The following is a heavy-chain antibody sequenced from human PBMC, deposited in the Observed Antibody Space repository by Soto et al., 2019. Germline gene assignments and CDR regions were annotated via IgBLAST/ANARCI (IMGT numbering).Heavy chain of an antibody. CDR2: MNSDGSST. Sequence: PGGSLRLSCAASGFTFSSYWMHWVRQAPGKGLVWVSRMNSDGSSTTYADSVKGRFTISRDNAKNTLYLQMTSLRAEDTAVYYCARVPHCSSTSCYSYFDYWGQGTLVTVSS. CDR3: ARVPHCSSTSCYSYFDY. V-gene: IGHV3-74*01. D-gene: IGHD2-2*02. J-gene: IGHJ4*02. CDR1: GFTFSSYW.